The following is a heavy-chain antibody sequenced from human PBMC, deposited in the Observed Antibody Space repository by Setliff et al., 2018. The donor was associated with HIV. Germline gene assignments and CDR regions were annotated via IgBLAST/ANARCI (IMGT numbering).Heavy chain of an antibody. D-gene: IGHD4-4*01. Sequence: ASVKVSCKASGYTFTNYYIHWVRQAPGQGLEWMGIINPSGGSTTYAQKFQGRVTMTRDTSTSTVCMELSSLRSEDTAVYYCARDAFDYTAYYYSYMDVWGKGTTVTVSS. CDR2: INPSGGST. CDR1: GYTFTNYY. V-gene: IGHV1-46*01. J-gene: IGHJ6*03. CDR3: ARDAFDYTAYYYSYMDV.